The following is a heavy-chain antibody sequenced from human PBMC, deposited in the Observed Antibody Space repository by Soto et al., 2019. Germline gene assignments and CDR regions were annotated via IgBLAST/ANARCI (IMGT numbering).Heavy chain of an antibody. CDR1: GGTFSSYA. Sequence: QVQLVQSGAEVKKPGSSVKVSCKASGGTFSSYAISWVRQAPGQGLEWMGGIIAIFGTANYAQNFQRRVTITADESTSTAYMELSSLRSEDTAVYYCARDRVGATQNDWFDPWGQGTLVTVSS. J-gene: IGHJ5*02. CDR3: ARDRVGATQNDWFDP. CDR2: IIAIFGTA. D-gene: IGHD1-26*01. V-gene: IGHV1-69*01.